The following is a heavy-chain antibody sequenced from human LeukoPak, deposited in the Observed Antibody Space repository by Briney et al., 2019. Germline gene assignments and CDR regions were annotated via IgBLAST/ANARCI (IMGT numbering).Heavy chain of an antibody. D-gene: IGHD3/OR15-3a*01. CDR2: ISGSGGST. CDR1: GFTFSSYA. V-gene: IGHV3-23*01. Sequence: GGSLRHSCADSGFTFSSYAMSRVRQAPGKGLEWVSAISGSGGSTYYADSVKGRFTISRDNSKNTLYLQMNSLRAEDTAVYYCGRMQDWGVNWFDPWGQGTLVNVSS. CDR3: GRMQDWGVNWFDP. J-gene: IGHJ5*02.